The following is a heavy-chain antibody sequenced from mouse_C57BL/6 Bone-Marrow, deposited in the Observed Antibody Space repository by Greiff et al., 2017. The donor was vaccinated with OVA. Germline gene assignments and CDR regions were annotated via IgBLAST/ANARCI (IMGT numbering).Heavy chain of an antibody. J-gene: IGHJ2*01. CDR2: ISGGGGNT. CDR3: ARPIPGSSCGY. D-gene: IGHD1-1*01. Sequence: EVQLVESGGGLVKPGGSLKLSCAASGFTFSSYTMSWVRQTPEKRLEWVATISGGGGNTYYPDSVKGRFTISRDNAKNTLYLQMSSLRSEDTALYYCARPIPGSSCGYWGQGTTLTVSS. CDR1: GFTFSSYT. V-gene: IGHV5-9*01.